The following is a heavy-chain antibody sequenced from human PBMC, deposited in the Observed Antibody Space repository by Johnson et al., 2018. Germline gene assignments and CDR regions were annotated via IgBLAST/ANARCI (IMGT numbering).Heavy chain of an antibody. D-gene: IGHD2-15*01. J-gene: IGHJ6*03. Sequence: VQLQESGGGLVQPGGSLRLSCAVSELTFSTYWMHWVRQAPGKGLVWVSRINSDGSYTSYADSVKGRFTISRDNAKNTLFLQMNGRPAGDTAVYDCARGGSGGWTYSYYYYMDVWGKGTTVTVSS. CDR3: ARGGSGGWTYSYYYYMDV. CDR1: ELTFSTYW. CDR2: INSDGSYT. V-gene: IGHV3-74*01.